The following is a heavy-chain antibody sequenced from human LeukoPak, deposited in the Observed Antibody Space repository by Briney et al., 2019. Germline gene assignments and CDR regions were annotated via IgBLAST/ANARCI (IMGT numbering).Heavy chain of an antibody. D-gene: IGHD3-3*01. J-gene: IGHJ4*02. CDR2: IYTSGST. Sequence: SETLSLTCTVSGGSISSYYWSWIRQPPGKGLEWIGRIYTSGSTNYNPSLKSRVTMSVDTSKNQFSLKLSSVTAADTAVYYCARVGDFWSGYLFDYWGQGTLVTVSS. CDR1: GGSISSYY. V-gene: IGHV4-4*07. CDR3: ARVGDFWSGYLFDY.